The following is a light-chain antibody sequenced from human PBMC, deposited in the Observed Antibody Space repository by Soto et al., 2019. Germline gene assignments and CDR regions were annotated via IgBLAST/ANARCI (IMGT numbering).Light chain of an antibody. J-gene: IGKJ1*01. CDR2: SAS. V-gene: IGKV1-5*01. CDR3: QQYYSVPPT. CDR1: QSISSW. Sequence: DIQMTQSPSTLSASVGDRVTITCRASQSISSWLAWYQQKPGRAPELLIYSASTLQSGVPSRFSGSGSGTAFTLTISGLQSEDFATYYCQQYYSVPPTFGQGTKVDIK.